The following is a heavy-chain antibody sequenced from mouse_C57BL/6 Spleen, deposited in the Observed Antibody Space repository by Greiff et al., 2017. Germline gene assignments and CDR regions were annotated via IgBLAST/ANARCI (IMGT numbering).Heavy chain of an antibody. V-gene: IGHV1-52*01. Sequence: VQLQQPGAELVRPGSSVKLSCKASGYTFTSYWMHWVKQRPIQGLEWIGNIDPSDSETHYNQKFKDKATLTVDKSSSTAYMQLSSLTSEDSAVYYCARNPYYSNYVYYAMDYWGQGTSVTVSS. CDR3: ARNPYYSNYVYYAMDY. D-gene: IGHD2-5*01. J-gene: IGHJ4*01. CDR2: IDPSDSET. CDR1: GYTFTSYW.